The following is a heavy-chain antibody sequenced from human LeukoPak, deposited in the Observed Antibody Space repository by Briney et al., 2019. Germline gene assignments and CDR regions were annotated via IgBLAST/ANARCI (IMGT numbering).Heavy chain of an antibody. J-gene: IGHJ5*02. CDR2: ISSSSSYI. CDR3: ARSVWTQPRQLDRRFDP. V-gene: IGHV3-21*01. CDR1: GFTFSSYS. D-gene: IGHD6-13*01. Sequence: GGSLRLSCAASGFTFSSYSMNWVRQAPGKGLEWVSSISSSSSYIYYADSAKGRFTISRDNAKNSLYLQMNSLRAEDTAVYYCARSVWTQPRQLDRRFDPWGQGTLVTVSS.